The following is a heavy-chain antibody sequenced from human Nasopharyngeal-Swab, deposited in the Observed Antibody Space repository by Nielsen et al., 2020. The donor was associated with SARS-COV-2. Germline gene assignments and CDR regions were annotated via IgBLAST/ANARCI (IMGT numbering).Heavy chain of an antibody. CDR1: GYTFTSYG. Sequence: ASVKVSCKASGYTFTSYGISWVRQAPGQGLEWMGWISAYNGNTNYAQKLQGRVTMTTDTSTSTAYMELRSLRSDDTAVYYCARTEMVDSSGYLSYAFDIWGQGTMVTVSS. CDR2: ISAYNGNT. CDR3: ARTEMVDSSGYLSYAFDI. J-gene: IGHJ3*02. D-gene: IGHD6-19*01. V-gene: IGHV1-18*01.